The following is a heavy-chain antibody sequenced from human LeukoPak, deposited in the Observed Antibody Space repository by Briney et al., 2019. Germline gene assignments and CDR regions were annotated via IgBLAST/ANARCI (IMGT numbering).Heavy chain of an antibody. Sequence: KTSETLSLTCTVSGGSISSSSYYWGWIRQPPGKGLEWIGSIYYSGSTYYNPSLKSRVTISVDTSKNQFSLKLSSVTAADTAVYYCARLHILTGYYTPWYFDYWGQGTLVTVSS. CDR3: ARLHILTGYYTPWYFDY. CDR2: IYYSGST. CDR1: GGSISSSSYY. D-gene: IGHD3-9*01. V-gene: IGHV4-39*01. J-gene: IGHJ4*02.